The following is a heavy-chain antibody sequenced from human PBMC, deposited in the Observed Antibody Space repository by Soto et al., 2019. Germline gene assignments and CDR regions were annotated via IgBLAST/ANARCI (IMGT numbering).Heavy chain of an antibody. D-gene: IGHD6-6*01. CDR2: IIPIFGTA. V-gene: IGHV1-69*13. J-gene: IGHJ6*02. CDR1: GGTFSSYA. Sequence: SVKVSCKASGGTFSSYAISWVQQAPGRGLEWMGGIIPIFGTANYAQKFQGRVTITADESTSTAYMELSSLRSEDTAVYYCARVGTPIAARPSYYYGMDVWGQGTTVTVSS. CDR3: ARVGTPIAARPSYYYGMDV.